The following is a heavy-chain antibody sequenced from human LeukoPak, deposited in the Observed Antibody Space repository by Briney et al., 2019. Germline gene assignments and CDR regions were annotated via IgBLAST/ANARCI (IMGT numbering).Heavy chain of an antibody. J-gene: IGHJ4*02. CDR3: ARAEWEQQLPTDFDY. CDR2: ISAYNGNT. Sequence: ASVKVSCKASGYTFTSYGISWVRQAPGQGLEWMGWISAYNGNTNCAQKLQGRVTMTTDTSTSTAYMELRSLRSDDTAVYYCARAEWEQQLPTDFDYWGQGTLVTVSS. D-gene: IGHD6-13*01. CDR1: GYTFTSYG. V-gene: IGHV1-18*01.